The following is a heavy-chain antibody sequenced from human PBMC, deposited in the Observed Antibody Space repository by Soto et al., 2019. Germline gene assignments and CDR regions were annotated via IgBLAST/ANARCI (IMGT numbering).Heavy chain of an antibody. CDR1: GFTFRSYA. CDR3: AKDHDLAAAGYYFDY. V-gene: IGHV3-30*04. CDR2: ISTDGRDK. J-gene: IGHJ4*02. Sequence: GGSLRLSCAASGFTFRSYAMHWVRQAPGKGLEWVAVISTDGRDKYHADSVKGRFTISRDNSKNTLYLQMNSLRTEDTTVYYCAKDHDLAAAGYYFDYWGQGTRVTVSS. D-gene: IGHD6-13*01.